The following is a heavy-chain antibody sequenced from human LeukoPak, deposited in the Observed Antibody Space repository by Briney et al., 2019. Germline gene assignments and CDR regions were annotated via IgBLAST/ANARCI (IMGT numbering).Heavy chain of an antibody. D-gene: IGHD6-13*01. CDR1: GFTFSSYS. J-gene: IGHJ4*02. Sequence: GGSLRLSCAASGFTFSSYSMNWVRQAPGKGLEWVSDISGSGGSTYYADSVKGRFTISRDNSKNTLYLQMNSLRAEDTAVYYCAKGGYSSSWSYYFDYWGQGTLVTVSS. V-gene: IGHV3-23*01. CDR2: ISGSGGST. CDR3: AKGGYSSSWSYYFDY.